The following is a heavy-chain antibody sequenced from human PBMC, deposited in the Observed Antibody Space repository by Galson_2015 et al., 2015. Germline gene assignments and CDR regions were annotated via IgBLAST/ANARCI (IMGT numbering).Heavy chain of an antibody. CDR1: GFTFSSYG. CDR3: AKDHSPPLTAMVSLLSY. D-gene: IGHD5-18*01. Sequence: SLRLSCAASGFTFSSYGMHWVRQAPGKGLEWVAVISYDGSNKYYADSVKGRFTISRDNSKNTLYLQMNSLRAEDTAVYYCAKDHSPPLTAMVSLLSYWGQGTLVTVSS. CDR2: ISYDGSNK. J-gene: IGHJ4*02. V-gene: IGHV3-30*18.